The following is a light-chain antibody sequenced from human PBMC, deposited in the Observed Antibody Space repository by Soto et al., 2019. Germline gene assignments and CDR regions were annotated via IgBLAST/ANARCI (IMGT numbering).Light chain of an antibody. CDR2: GAS. V-gene: IGKV1-27*01. Sequence: DIQMTQSPSSLSASVGDRVIITCRASQGISNYLAWYQQKPGKVPNVLIYGASTLHSGVPSRFSGSGSWTDFTRTITSLQPDDVATYYYQNYDSAPFTFGPGTKVYIK. J-gene: IGKJ3*01. CDR3: QNYDSAPFT. CDR1: QGISNY.